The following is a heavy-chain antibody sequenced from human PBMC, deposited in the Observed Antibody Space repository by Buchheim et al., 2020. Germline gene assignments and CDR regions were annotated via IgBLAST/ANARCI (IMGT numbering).Heavy chain of an antibody. CDR2: ISYDGSNK. CDR1: GFTFSSYG. D-gene: IGHD6-19*01. J-gene: IGHJ4*02. CDR3: AKRYSSGWYYFDY. Sequence: QVQLVESGGGVVQPGRSLRLSCAASGFTFSSYGMHWVRQAPGKGLEWVAVISYDGSNKYYADSVTGRFTISRDHSKNTLYLQMNSLRAEDTAVYYCAKRYSSGWYYFDYWGQGTL. V-gene: IGHV3-30*18.